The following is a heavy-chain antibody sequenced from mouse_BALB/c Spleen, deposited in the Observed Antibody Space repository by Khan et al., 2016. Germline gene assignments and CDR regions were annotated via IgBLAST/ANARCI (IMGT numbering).Heavy chain of an antibody. D-gene: IGHD2-1*01. Sequence: QIELVQSGPELKKPGETVKISCKASGYTFTNYGMNWVKQAPGKGLKWMGWINTNTGEPTYAEEFKGRFAFSLETSASTAYLQINNLKNEDTATYFCAREGFYGNYGDYWGQGTTLTVSS. CDR3: AREGFYGNYGDY. J-gene: IGHJ2*01. CDR1: GYTFTNYG. V-gene: IGHV9-3*02. CDR2: INTNTGEP.